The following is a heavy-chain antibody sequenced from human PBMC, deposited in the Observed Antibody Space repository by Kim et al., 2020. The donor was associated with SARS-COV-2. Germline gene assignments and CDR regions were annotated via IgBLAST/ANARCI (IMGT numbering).Heavy chain of an antibody. J-gene: IGHJ2*01. CDR3: AKDDSRSWKGVWYFDL. D-gene: IGHD6-13*01. V-gene: IGHV3-9*01. Sequence: DSGEGRFTISRANAKNSLYLQMNGLSAEDTALYYCAKDDSRSWKGVWYFDLWGRGTLVTVSS.